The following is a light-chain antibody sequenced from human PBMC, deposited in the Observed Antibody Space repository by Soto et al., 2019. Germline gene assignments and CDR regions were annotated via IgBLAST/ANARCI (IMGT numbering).Light chain of an antibody. CDR1: QSVSSNY. Sequence: ILLTQSPGTLSLSPVERGTLSCMVSQSVSSNYLAWYQQKPGQAPRLLIYGASRRATGISDRFSGSESGTDFTLTISRLEPGDSAVYYCQQYGSSPWTFGQGTKVDIK. CDR2: GAS. V-gene: IGKV3-20*01. J-gene: IGKJ1*01. CDR3: QQYGSSPWT.